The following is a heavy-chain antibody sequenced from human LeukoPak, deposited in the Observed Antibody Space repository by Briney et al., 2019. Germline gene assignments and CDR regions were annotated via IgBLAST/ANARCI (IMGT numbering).Heavy chain of an antibody. V-gene: IGHV3-23*01. CDR2: ISGGGGST. CDR1: GFTFNNFA. CDR3: AKAGEYCPDGSCYSENYYFDY. Sequence: GGSLRLSCAASGFTFNNFAMAWVRQAPGKGLEWVSGISGGGGSTFYSVKGRFTISRDNSKNTLFLQMNRLRAEDTAIYYCAKAGEYCPDGSCYSENYYFDYWGQGTLVTVSS. J-gene: IGHJ4*02. D-gene: IGHD2-15*01.